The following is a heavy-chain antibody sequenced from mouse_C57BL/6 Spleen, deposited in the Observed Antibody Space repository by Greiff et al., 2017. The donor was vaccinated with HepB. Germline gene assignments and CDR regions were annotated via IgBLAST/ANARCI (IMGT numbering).Heavy chain of an antibody. CDR1: GFSLTSYG. J-gene: IGHJ1*03. CDR3: ASTTVVARRYWYFDV. V-gene: IGHV2-2*01. D-gene: IGHD1-1*01. CDR2: IWSGGST. Sequence: VKLVESGPGLVQPSQSLSITCTVSGFSLTSYGVHWVRQSPGKGLEWLGVIWSGGSTDYNAAFISRLSISKDNSKSQVFFKMNSLQADDTAIYYCASTTVVARRYWYFDVWGTGTTVTVSS.